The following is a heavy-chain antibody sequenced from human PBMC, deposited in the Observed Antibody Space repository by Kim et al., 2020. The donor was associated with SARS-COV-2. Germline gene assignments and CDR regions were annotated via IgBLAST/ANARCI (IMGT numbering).Heavy chain of an antibody. Sequence: HRGSSSCNPSLKSRVSMSVDTSKNQFSLKVNSVTAADTAVYYCAAGAPGHWGQGTVVTVSS. V-gene: IGHV4-34*01. CDR3: AAGAPGH. CDR2: HRGSS. J-gene: IGHJ1*01.